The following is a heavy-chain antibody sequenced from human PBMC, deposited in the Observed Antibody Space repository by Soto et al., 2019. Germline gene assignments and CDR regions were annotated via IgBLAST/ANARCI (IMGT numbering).Heavy chain of an antibody. CDR3: ARGYYDSSLYYFDY. CDR2: IIPIFGTA. D-gene: IGHD3-22*01. CDR1: GGTFSSYA. Sequence: SVKVSCKASGGTFSSYAISWVRQAPGQGLEWMGGIIPIFGTANYAQKFQGRVTITADESTSTAYMELSSLRSEDTAVYYCARGYYDSSLYYFDYWGQGTLVTVSS. J-gene: IGHJ4*02. V-gene: IGHV1-69*13.